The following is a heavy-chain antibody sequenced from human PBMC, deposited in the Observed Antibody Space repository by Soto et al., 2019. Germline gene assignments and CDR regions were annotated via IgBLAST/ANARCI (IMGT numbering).Heavy chain of an antibody. J-gene: IGHJ5*02. V-gene: IGHV1-18*01. Sequence: VASVKVSCKASGYTFTSYGISWVRQAPGQGLEWMGWISAYYGNTNYAQKLQGRVTMTTDTSTSTAYMELRSLRSDDTAVYYCARGLYCSGGSCYRGPNWFDPWGQGTLVTVSS. CDR3: ARGLYCSGGSCYRGPNWFDP. D-gene: IGHD2-15*01. CDR2: ISAYYGNT. CDR1: GYTFTSYG.